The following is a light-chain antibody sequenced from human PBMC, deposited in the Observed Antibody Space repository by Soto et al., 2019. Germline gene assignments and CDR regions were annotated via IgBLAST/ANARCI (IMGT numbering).Light chain of an antibody. V-gene: IGKV1-5*01. Sequence: DIHMTQSPSTLPASVGGKITITCRASQIIYNWLAWYQQKPGKAPKLLISGASTLEGGVPSRFSGSGSGAEFTLTISSLQPDDFATYYCQQYNSYPWTFGQGTKVDIK. J-gene: IGKJ1*01. CDR1: QIIYNW. CDR3: QQYNSYPWT. CDR2: GAS.